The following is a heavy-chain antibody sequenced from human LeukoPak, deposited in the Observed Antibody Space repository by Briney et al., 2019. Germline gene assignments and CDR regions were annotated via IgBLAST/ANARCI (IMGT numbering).Heavy chain of an antibody. CDR1: GFTFSSYS. CDR2: ISSSSSYI. J-gene: IGHJ4*02. CDR3: GGSLYYDILTGYPFDY. D-gene: IGHD3-9*01. V-gene: IGHV3-21*01. Sequence: PGGSLRLSCAASGFTFSSYSMNWVRQAPGKGLEWVSSISSSSSYIYYADSVKGRFTISRDNAKNSLYLQMNSLRAEDTAVYYCGGSLYYDILTGYPFDYWGQGTLVTVSS.